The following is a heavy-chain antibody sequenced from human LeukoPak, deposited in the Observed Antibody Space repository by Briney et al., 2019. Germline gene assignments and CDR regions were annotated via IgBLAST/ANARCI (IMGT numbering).Heavy chain of an antibody. CDR3: TRTGLRGVTGDYHALDV. Sequence: GGSLRLSCAGNGFAFSGYDMHWVRQVTGKGLEWVSNIFGSGDTFYADSVKGRFTISRTNAESSLYLQMSSLRAGDTAVYYCTRTGLRGVTGDYHALDVWGQGTTVTVSS. CDR2: IFGSGDT. J-gene: IGHJ6*02. CDR1: GFAFSGYD. D-gene: IGHD2-21*02. V-gene: IGHV3-13*01.